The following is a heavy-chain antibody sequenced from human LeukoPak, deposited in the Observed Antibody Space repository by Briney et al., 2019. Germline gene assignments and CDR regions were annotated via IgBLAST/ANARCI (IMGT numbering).Heavy chain of an antibody. V-gene: IGHV4-39*02. J-gene: IGHJ5*02. D-gene: IGHD3-16*01. Sequence: PSETLSLTCTVPGGSISTSDYLWAWVRQPPGKGLEWIGDFYYNGVTYYNGVTSYSPSLRSRVTISVDTSKNRFSLDLTSVTAADTAVYYCVRRNYLSSRIDPWGQGTLVTVSS. CDR1: GGSISTSDYL. CDR2: FYYNGVT. CDR3: VRRNYLSSRIDP.